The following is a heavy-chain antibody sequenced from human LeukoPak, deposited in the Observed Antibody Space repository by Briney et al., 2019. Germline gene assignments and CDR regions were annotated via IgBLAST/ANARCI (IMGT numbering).Heavy chain of an antibody. CDR1: GGSISGTYY. CDR2: IYYTGTT. D-gene: IGHD3-16*01. J-gene: IGHJ3*01. CDR3: ARRWVYDKRAFDA. V-gene: IGHV4-59*08. Sequence: TSETLSLTCTVSGGSISGTYYWSWIRQPPGKGLEWIGYIYYTGTTDSNPSLKSRVTISLDTSKNQFSLNLSSVTAADTAVYYCARRWVYDKRAFDAWGQGTMVTVSS.